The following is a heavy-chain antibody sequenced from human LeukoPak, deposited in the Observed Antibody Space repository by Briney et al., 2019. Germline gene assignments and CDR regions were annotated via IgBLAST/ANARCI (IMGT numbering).Heavy chain of an antibody. D-gene: IGHD3-22*01. CDR1: GYTFTSYY. J-gene: IGHJ3*02. CDR3: ASSHYYDSSGFPRDDAFDI. Sequence: GASVKVSCKASGYTFTSYYMHWVRQAPGQGLEWMGIINPSGGSTSYAQKFQGRVSMTTDTSTSTAYMELRSLRSDDTAVYYCASSHYYDSSGFPRDDAFDIWGQGTTVTVSS. CDR2: INPSGGST. V-gene: IGHV1-46*01.